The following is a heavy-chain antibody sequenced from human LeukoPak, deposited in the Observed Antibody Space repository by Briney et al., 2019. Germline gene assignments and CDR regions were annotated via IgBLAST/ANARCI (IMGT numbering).Heavy chain of an antibody. CDR3: ATTVGSYFDY. V-gene: IGHV4-31*03. CDR2: IYYSGST. Sequence: SQTLSLTCPVSGGXISSGGYSWSWTRQHPGKGLGWIGYIYYSGSTYYNPSLKSRVTMSVDTSENQFSLKLSSVTAADTAVYYCATTVGSYFDYWSQGTLVTVSS. CDR1: GGXISSGGYS. D-gene: IGHD3-16*01. J-gene: IGHJ4*02.